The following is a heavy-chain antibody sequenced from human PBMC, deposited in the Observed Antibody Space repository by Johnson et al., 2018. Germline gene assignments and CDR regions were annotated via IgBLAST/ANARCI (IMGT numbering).Heavy chain of an antibody. V-gene: IGHV4-59*01. CDR2: IYNSGST. Sequence: QVQLVESGPGLVKPWETLSLTCPVSAGSISSYYWSWIRQPPGKGLEWIGSIYNSGSTNSNPSLKTRVTIYVNPSKNHFSLKRSPVTAADTAVYYCARVLWFGDTGYYMHVWGKGTTVTVSS. CDR1: AGSISSYY. J-gene: IGHJ6*03. CDR3: ARVLWFGDTGYYMHV. D-gene: IGHD3-10*01.